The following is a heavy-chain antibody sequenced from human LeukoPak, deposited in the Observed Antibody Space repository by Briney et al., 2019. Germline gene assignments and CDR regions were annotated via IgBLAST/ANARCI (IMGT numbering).Heavy chain of an antibody. Sequence: GASVKVSCKASGYTFTGYYMHWGRQAPGQGLEWMGRIIPILGIANYAQKFQGRVTITTDKSTSTDYMELSSLRSDDTAVYYGARGSCSTTTCYSKGIDYGGQATLVTVAA. D-gene: IGHD2-2*01. V-gene: IGHV1-69*04. CDR2: IIPILGIA. CDR3: ARGSCSTTTCYSKGIDY. J-gene: IGHJ4*02. CDR1: GYTFTGYY.